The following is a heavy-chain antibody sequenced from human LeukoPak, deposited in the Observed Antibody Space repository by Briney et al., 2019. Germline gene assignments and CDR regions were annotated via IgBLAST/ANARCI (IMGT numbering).Heavy chain of an antibody. Sequence: GGSLRLSCAASGFTFSNSGMSWVRQAPGKGLEWVSTIGSSGSNTYYANSVKGRFTISRDNFKNTLYLQMNSLRVEDTAVYYCAKVGSYDFWSGLVYFDYWGQGTLVTVSS. CDR1: GFTFSNSG. J-gene: IGHJ4*02. CDR2: IGSSGSNT. D-gene: IGHD3-3*01. CDR3: AKVGSYDFWSGLVYFDY. V-gene: IGHV3-23*01.